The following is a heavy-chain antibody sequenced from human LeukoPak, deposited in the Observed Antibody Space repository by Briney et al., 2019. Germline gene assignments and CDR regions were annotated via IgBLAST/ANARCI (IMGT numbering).Heavy chain of an antibody. D-gene: IGHD6-13*01. CDR2: IYYSGST. J-gene: IGHJ4*02. Sequence: WIGYIYYSGSTNYNPSLKSRVIISVDTSKNQFSLKLSSVTAADTAVYYCASYSSSWTGVGYWGQGTLVTVSS. V-gene: IGHV4-59*01. CDR3: ASYSSSWTGVGY.